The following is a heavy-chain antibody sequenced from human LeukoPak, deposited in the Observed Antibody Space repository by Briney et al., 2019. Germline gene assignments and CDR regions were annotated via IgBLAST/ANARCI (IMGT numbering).Heavy chain of an antibody. CDR1: GDTFNNYA. Sequence: ASVKVSCKASGDTFNNYAISWVRQAPGQGLEWMGGIIHLFGTTNYAQKFRGRVTITADESTRTAWMELSSLRSEDTAVYYCAISSSGYTYGYVSGWFDPWGQGTLVTVSS. CDR3: AISSSGYTYGYVSGWFDP. J-gene: IGHJ5*02. D-gene: IGHD5-18*01. V-gene: IGHV1-69*13. CDR2: IIHLFGTT.